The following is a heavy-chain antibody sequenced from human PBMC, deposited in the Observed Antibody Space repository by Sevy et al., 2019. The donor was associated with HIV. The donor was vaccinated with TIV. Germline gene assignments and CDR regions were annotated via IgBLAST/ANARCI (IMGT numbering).Heavy chain of an antibody. D-gene: IGHD4-4*01. CDR2: MFYRGST. V-gene: IGHV4-61*01. CDR3: ARLSAVSRSYNFDY. Sequence: SETLSLTCTVSGDSFSSDNYYWSWIRQPPGKGLEWIGYMFYRGSTNYNPSLKSRVTISVDTSKNQFSLKLNSVTAADTAVYYCARLSAVSRSYNFDYWGQGTLVTVSS. J-gene: IGHJ4*02. CDR1: GDSFSSDNYY.